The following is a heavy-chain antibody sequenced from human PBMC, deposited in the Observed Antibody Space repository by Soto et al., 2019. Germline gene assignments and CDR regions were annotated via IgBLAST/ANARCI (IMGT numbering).Heavy chain of an antibody. CDR1: GGSISGYY. V-gene: IGHV4-59*08. CDR2: IYYSGST. Sequence: QVQLQESGPGLVKPSETLSLTCTVSGGSISGYYWSWIRQPPGKGLEWIGYIYYSGSTKYNPSLKSRVPISLDTSKNQFSLRLSSVPAADTAVYYCARRGAHRDYWGQGTLVTVSS. J-gene: IGHJ4*02. CDR3: ARRGAHRDY.